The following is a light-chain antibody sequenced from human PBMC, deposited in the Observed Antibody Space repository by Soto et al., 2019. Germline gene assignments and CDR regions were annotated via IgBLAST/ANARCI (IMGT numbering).Light chain of an antibody. CDR1: QSVDRY. CDR2: GAS. CDR3: QQYNNWPPYT. J-gene: IGKJ2*01. Sequence: EVVLTQSPDTLSLSPGETATLSCRASQSVDRYVAWYQQKVGQAPRLLMYGASTRATGIPARFSGSGSGTEFTLTISSLQSEDFAVYYCQQYNNWPPYTFGQGTKLEIK. V-gene: IGKV3-15*01.